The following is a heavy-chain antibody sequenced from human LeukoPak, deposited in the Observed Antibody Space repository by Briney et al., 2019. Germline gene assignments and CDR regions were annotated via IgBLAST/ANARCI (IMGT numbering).Heavy chain of an antibody. D-gene: IGHD2-15*01. J-gene: IGHJ3*02. CDR3: AKARSGGSWTFDI. CDR2: IPSDGNNK. Sequence: GGSLRLSCAASGCTLTTYGVHWVRQAPGQGLEWVAFIPSDGNNKQYAESVKGRVTIFRDNSKNTLYLQMNSLVTEDTAVYYCAKARSGGSWTFDIWGQGTMVIVSS. CDR1: GCTLTTYG. V-gene: IGHV3-30*02.